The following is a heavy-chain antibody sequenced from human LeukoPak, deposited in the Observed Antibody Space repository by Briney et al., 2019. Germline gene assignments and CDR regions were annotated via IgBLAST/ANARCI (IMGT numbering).Heavy chain of an antibody. Sequence: GGSLRLSCAASGFTFSSYEMNWVRQAPGKGLEWVSYISSSGGTIYYADSVKGRFTISRDNAKNSLYLQMNSLRAEDTAVYYCARVGGGSWVYYYYMDVWGKGTTVTISS. CDR2: ISSSGGTI. V-gene: IGHV3-48*03. D-gene: IGHD2-15*01. J-gene: IGHJ6*03. CDR1: GFTFSSYE. CDR3: ARVGGGSWVYYYYMDV.